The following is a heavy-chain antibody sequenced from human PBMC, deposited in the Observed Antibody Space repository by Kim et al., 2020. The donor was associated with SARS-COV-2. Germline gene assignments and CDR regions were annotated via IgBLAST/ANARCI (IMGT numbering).Heavy chain of an antibody. CDR1: GFTFDDYA. J-gene: IGHJ3*02. CDR3: AKDVGSSGYYYGGAFDI. V-gene: IGHV3-43D*03. Sequence: GGSLRLSRASSGFTFDDYAMHWVRQAPGKGLEWVSLISWDGGSTYYADSVKGRFTISRDNSKNSLYLQMNSLRAEDTALYYCAKDVGSSGYYYGGAFDIWGQGTMVTVSS. CDR2: ISWDGGST. D-gene: IGHD3-22*01.